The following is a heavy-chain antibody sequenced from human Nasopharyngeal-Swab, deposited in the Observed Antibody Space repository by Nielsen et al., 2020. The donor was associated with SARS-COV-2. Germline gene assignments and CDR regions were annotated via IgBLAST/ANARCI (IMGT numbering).Heavy chain of an antibody. D-gene: IGHD2-15*01. CDR1: GFTVSSNY. Sequence: GGSLRLSCAASGFTVSSNYMSWVRQAPGKGLEWVSAIYSGGSTYYADSVKGRFTISRDNSKNTLYLQMNSLRAEDTAVYYCARDLGYGSLHFDYWGQGTLVTVSS. J-gene: IGHJ4*02. V-gene: IGHV3-53*01. CDR2: IYSGGST. CDR3: ARDLGYGSLHFDY.